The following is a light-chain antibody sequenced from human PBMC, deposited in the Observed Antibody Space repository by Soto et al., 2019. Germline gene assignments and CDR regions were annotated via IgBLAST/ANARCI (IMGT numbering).Light chain of an antibody. Sequence: QPVLTQPPSVSGAPGHRVTISCTGSSSNIGAGYDVHWYQQLPGTAPKLLIYGNGNRPSGVPDRFSGSKSGTSASLAITGLQAEDEADYYCQSYDSSLSGRGVFGGGTKLTVL. CDR3: QSYDSSLSGRGV. CDR1: SSNIGAGYD. V-gene: IGLV1-40*01. CDR2: GNG. J-gene: IGLJ2*01.